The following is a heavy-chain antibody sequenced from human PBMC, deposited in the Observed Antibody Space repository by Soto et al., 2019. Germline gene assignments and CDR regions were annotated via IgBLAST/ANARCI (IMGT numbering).Heavy chain of an antibody. D-gene: IGHD4-17*01. CDR3: AKDPVYGLDY. CDR1: GFTLSSYG. J-gene: IGHJ4*02. CDR2: IPYDGSNK. Sequence: QVQLVESGGGVVQPGRSLRLSCAASGFTLSSYGMHWVRQAPGKGLEWVAAIPYDGSNKYYADSVKARFTISRDNSKNTLYLQMTSLRAEDTAVYYCAKDPVYGLDYWGQGTLVTVSS. V-gene: IGHV3-30*18.